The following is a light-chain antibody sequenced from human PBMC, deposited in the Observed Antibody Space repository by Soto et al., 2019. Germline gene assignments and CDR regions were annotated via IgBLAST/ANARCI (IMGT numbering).Light chain of an antibody. CDR1: QRVVKY. CDR3: QQYHTYPRT. Sequence: DIQMTQSTSSLSVSVGDRVTITCRASQRVVKYLAWFQQKPGRAPESLIYDISTLQSGVPSKFSGSGSGTDFTLTINSLQPEDSATYYCQQYHTYPRTFGQGTRLEI. J-gene: IGKJ5*01. CDR2: DIS. V-gene: IGKV1-16*02.